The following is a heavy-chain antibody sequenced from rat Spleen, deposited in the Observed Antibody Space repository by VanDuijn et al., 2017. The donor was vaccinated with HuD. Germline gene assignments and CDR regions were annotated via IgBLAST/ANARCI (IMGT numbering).Heavy chain of an antibody. CDR3: ARRDVYYGPVFFDY. D-gene: IGHD1-6*01. CDR1: GFTFNNYW. CDR2: ITNTGGST. V-gene: IGHV5-31*01. J-gene: IGHJ2*01. Sequence: EVQLVESGGGLVQPGRSLKLSCAASGFTFNNYWMTWIRQAPGKGLEWVASITNTGGSTYYPDSVKGRFTISRDNAKSTLYLQMDSLRSEDTATYYCARRDVYYGPVFFDYWGQGVMVTVSS.